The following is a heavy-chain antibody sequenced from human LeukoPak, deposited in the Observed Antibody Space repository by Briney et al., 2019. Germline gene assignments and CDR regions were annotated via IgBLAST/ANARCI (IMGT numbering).Heavy chain of an antibody. CDR2: IYYSGST. CDR3: ARASGRYFDWLQGPFDY. Sequence: SETLSLTCTVSGGPIDHMNYYWGWIRRPPGKGLEWIGSIYYSGSTYYNPSLKSRVTMLIDTSKNQFSLNLNSVTAADTAVYFCARASGRYFDWLQGPFDYWGQGSLVTVSS. CDR1: GGPIDHMNYY. D-gene: IGHD3-9*01. J-gene: IGHJ4*02. V-gene: IGHV4-39*07.